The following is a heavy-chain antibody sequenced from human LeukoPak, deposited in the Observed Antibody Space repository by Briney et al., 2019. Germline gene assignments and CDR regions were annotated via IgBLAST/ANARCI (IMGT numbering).Heavy chain of an antibody. CDR2: ITGSGAIT. Sequence: GGSLRLSCAASGFTFSNYAMSWVRQAPEKGLEWVSAITGSGAITYYADSLKGRFTISRDNSKNTLYLQMNSLRAEDTAVYYCAKWGDYDVLTGYYDPDYWGQGTLVTVSS. D-gene: IGHD3-9*01. CDR1: GFTFSNYA. J-gene: IGHJ4*02. CDR3: AKWGDYDVLTGYYDPDY. V-gene: IGHV3-23*01.